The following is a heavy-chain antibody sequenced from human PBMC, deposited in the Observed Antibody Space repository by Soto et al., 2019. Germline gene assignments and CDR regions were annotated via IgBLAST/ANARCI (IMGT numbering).Heavy chain of an antibody. CDR3: ARESMYNWNDMIYYYYGMDV. CDR1: GYTFTSYY. CDR2: INPSGGST. Sequence: ASVKVSCKASGYTFTSYYMHWVRQAPGQGPEWMGIINPSGGSTSYAQKFQGRVTMTRDTSTSTVYMELSSLRSEDTAVYYCARESMYNWNDMIYYYYGMDVWGQGTTVTVSS. D-gene: IGHD1-20*01. V-gene: IGHV1-46*01. J-gene: IGHJ6*02.